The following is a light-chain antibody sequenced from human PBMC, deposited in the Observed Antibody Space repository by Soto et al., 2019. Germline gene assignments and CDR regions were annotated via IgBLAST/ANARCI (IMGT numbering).Light chain of an antibody. J-gene: IGKJ1*01. CDR2: GAS. V-gene: IGKV3-20*01. CDR3: QQYGSSSWT. Sequence: ENVLTQYPGILVLPPGERAFLSCGASHSITSSFLACYQQKPGQAPRLLIYGASSRATGIPDRFSGTGSETDFTLTINRLEPEDFAVYYCQQYGSSSWTFGQGTKVDIK. CDR1: HSITSSF.